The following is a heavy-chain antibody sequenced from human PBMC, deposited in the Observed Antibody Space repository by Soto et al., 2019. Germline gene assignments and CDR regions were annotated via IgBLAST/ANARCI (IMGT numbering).Heavy chain of an antibody. CDR3: ARAQFYSGSGNYNNLMFDA. Sequence: SETLSLTCAVSGGSIGGVGYSWSWIRQPPGGGLEWIGYMYHIGTFLKSPSLKTRPTMSLDMSKNQFSLTLNSMTAADTAVYYCARAQFYSGSGNYNNLMFDAWGQGIQVTVSS. J-gene: IGHJ5*02. CDR1: GGSIGGVGYS. CDR2: MYHIGTF. V-gene: IGHV4-30-2*01. D-gene: IGHD3-10*01.